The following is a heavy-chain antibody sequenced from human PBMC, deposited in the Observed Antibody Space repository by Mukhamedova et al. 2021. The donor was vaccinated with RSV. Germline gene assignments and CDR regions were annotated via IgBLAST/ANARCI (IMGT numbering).Heavy chain of an antibody. CDR2: IWYDGSNK. Sequence: VRQAPGKGLEWVAVIWYDGSNKYYADSVKGRFTISRDTSKNTLYLQMNSLRAEDTAVYYCARDRGYSYGGAFDYWGQGTLVTVS. D-gene: IGHD5-18*01. CDR3: ARDRGYSYGGAFDY. J-gene: IGHJ4*02. V-gene: IGHV3-33*01.